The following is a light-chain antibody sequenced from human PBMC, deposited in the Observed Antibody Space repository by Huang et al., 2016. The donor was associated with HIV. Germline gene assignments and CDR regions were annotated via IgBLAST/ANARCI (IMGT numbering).Light chain of an antibody. CDR1: QDISNY. CDR3: QHYDDPYT. V-gene: IGKV1-33*01. Sequence: DIQMTQSPSSLSASVGDRVNLTCQASQDISNYLSWYQQKPGRDPKPLIFDASSLETGVPSRFSGSGSGTYFTLTIASRQPEDVATYYCQHYDDPYTFGQGTKLEIK. CDR2: DAS. J-gene: IGKJ2*01.